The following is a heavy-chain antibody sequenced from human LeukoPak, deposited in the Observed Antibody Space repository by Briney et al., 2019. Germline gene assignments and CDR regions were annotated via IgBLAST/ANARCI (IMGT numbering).Heavy chain of an antibody. CDR2: IYPGDSDT. D-gene: IGHD3-22*01. CDR1: GYSFTSYW. Sequence: GESLKISCKGSGYSFTSYWIGWVRQMPGKGLEWMGVIYPGDSDTRYSPSFQGQVTISADKSISTAYLQWSSLKASDTAMYYCASSGGDYYYDSSGYFWYWGQGTLVTVSS. J-gene: IGHJ4*02. CDR3: ASSGGDYYYDSSGYFWY. V-gene: IGHV5-51*01.